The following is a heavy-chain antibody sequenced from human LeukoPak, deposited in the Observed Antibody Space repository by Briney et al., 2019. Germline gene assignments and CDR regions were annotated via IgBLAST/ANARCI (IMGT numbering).Heavy chain of an antibody. CDR3: ATAHFAMVRGVLRHFDY. Sequence: ASVKVSCKASGYTFTGYYMHWVRQAPGQGLEWMGGFDPEDGETIYAQKFQGRVTMTEDTSTDTAYMELSSLRSEDTAVYYCATAHFAMVRGVLRHFDYWGQGTLVTVSS. CDR1: GYTFTGYY. J-gene: IGHJ4*02. V-gene: IGHV1-24*01. CDR2: FDPEDGET. D-gene: IGHD3-10*01.